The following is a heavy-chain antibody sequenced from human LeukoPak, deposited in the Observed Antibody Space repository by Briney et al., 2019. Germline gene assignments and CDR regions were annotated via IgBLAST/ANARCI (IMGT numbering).Heavy chain of an antibody. J-gene: IGHJ6*02. D-gene: IGHD5-18*01. CDR2: IIPVLNIT. Sequence: SVKVSCKTSGGTFSSSATTWVRQAPGQGLEWMGRIIPVLNITTYAQKFQGSVTITPDTSTSTVYMELSSLRSEETAVYHCARDQGLTAPPPYGLDVWGQGTTVIVSS. CDR1: GGTFSSSA. V-gene: IGHV1-69*04. CDR3: ARDQGLTAPPPYGLDV.